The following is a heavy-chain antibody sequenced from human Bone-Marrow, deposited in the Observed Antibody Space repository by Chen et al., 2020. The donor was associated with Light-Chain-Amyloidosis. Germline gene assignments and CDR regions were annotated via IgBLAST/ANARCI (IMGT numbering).Heavy chain of an antibody. CDR2: IYPDDSAA. V-gene: IGHV5-51*01. Sequence: EVQLEQSGPEVKKPGESLKISCKGSGYTFPNYWIGWVRQMPGKGLEWMGVIYPDDSAARYSPSFEGQVTISADKSITTAYLQWRGLEASDTAMYYCARRRDGYNFDYWGQGTLVTVSS. D-gene: IGHD5-12*01. CDR1: GYTFPNYW. J-gene: IGHJ4*02. CDR3: ARRRDGYNFDY.